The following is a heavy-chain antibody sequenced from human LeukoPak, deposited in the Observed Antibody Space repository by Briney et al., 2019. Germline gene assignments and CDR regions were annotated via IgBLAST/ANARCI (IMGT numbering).Heavy chain of an antibody. CDR3: ARAPITLVRGVIIPLLDYGMDV. V-gene: IGHV1-46*01. CDR2: INPSGGST. D-gene: IGHD3-10*01. J-gene: IGHJ6*02. CDR1: GYSFTSYY. Sequence: GESLKISCKGSGYSFTSYYMHWVRQAPGQGLEWMGIINPSGGSTSYAQKFQGRVTMTRDTSTRTVYMELSSLRSDDTAVYYCARAPITLVRGVIIPLLDYGMDVWGQGTTVTVSS.